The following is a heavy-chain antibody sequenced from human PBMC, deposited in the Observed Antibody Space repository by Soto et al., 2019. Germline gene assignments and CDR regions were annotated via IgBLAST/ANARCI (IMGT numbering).Heavy chain of an antibody. J-gene: IGHJ3*01. D-gene: IGHD5-12*01. CDR2: MSSGGGTI. CDR3: AKEKTVTDSGYDAFDV. Sequence: EVQLVESGGGLVQPGGSLRLSCAASGFAFSSYEMDWVRQAPGKGLEWIAYMSSGGGTIYYADSVKGRFTISRDNARESLYLEMNSLRVEDTAIYYCAKEKTVTDSGYDAFDVWGQGTMVTVS. CDR1: GFAFSSYE. V-gene: IGHV3-48*03.